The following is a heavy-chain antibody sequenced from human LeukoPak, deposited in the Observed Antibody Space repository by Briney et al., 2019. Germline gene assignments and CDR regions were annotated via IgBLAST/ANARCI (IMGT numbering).Heavy chain of an antibody. CDR1: GYTFTSYD. CDR2: MNPNSGNT. D-gene: IGHD3-22*01. CDR3: ARMSEGYYYDSSGYYRYEYFQH. V-gene: IGHV1-8*01. J-gene: IGHJ1*01. Sequence: ASVKVSCKASGYTFTSYDINWVRQATGQGLEWMGWMNPNSGNTGYAQKLQGRVTMTTDTSTSTAYMELRSLRSDDTAVYYCARMSEGYYYDSSGYYRYEYFQHWGQGTLVTVSS.